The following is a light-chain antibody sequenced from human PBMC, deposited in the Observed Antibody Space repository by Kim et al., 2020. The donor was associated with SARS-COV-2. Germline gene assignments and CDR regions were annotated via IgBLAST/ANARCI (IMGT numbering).Light chain of an antibody. CDR1: DIGGKS. CDR3: QVWDSSSDHRVV. Sequence: PGRSARITWGGNDIGGKSGPWDRERPGQAPVMVSSYDSDRPSGIPERFSGSNSGNTATLTISRVEAGDEADYYCQVWDSSSDHRVVFGGGTQLTVL. V-gene: IGLV3-21*04. J-gene: IGLJ2*01. CDR2: YDS.